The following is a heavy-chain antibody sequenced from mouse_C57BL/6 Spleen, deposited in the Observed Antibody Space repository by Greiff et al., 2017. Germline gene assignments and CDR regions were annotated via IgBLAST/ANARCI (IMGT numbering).Heavy chain of an antibody. Sequence: EVQVVESGGDLVKPGGSLKLSCAASGFTFSSYGMSWVRQTPDKRLEWVATISSGGSYTYYPDSVKGRFTISRDNAKNTLYLQMSSLKSEDTAMYYCARHSSEGYAMDYWGQGTSVTVSS. D-gene: IGHD3-1*01. J-gene: IGHJ4*01. CDR1: GFTFSSYG. CDR2: ISSGGSYT. V-gene: IGHV5-6*01. CDR3: ARHSSEGYAMDY.